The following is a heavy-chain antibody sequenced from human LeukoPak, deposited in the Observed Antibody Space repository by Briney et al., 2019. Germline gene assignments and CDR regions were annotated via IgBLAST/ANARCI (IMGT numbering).Heavy chain of an antibody. CDR3: AKAPSAQYYYYMDV. CDR1: GFTFSSYA. D-gene: IGHD2-15*01. V-gene: IGHV3-23*01. Sequence: PGGSLRLSCAASGFTFSSYAMSWVRQAPGKGLEWVSAISGSGGSTYYADSGKGRFTISRDNSKNTLYLQMNSLRAEDTAVYYCAKAPSAQYYYYMDVWGKGTTVTVSS. CDR2: ISGSGGST. J-gene: IGHJ6*03.